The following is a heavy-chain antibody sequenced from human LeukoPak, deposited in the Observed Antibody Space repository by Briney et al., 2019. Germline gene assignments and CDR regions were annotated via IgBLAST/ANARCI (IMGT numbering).Heavy chain of an antibody. D-gene: IGHD6-19*01. CDR2: IYYSGST. CDR3: ARHAPHSSGWYVVFDY. Sequence: SETLSLTCTVSGGSISSTSYYWGWTRQSPGKGVEWIGNIYYSGSTYYNPSLKSRVTISVDTSRNQFSLKLSSVTAADTAVYYCARHAPHSSGWYVVFDYWGQGTHVTVAS. V-gene: IGHV4-39*01. CDR1: GGSISSTSYY. J-gene: IGHJ4*02.